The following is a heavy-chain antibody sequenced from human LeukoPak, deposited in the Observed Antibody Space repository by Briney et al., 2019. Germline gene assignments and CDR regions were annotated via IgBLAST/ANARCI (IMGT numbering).Heavy chain of an antibody. D-gene: IGHD6-13*01. CDR3: ASSFGQQLPPLH. CDR1: GGSISSYY. Sequence: SETLSLTCTVSGGSISSYYWSWIRQPPGKGLEWIGHIYYSGSTNYNPSLKSRVTISVDTSKNQFSLSLTSVTAADTAVYYCASSFGQQLPPLHWGQGTLVTVSS. CDR2: IYYSGST. V-gene: IGHV4-59*08. J-gene: IGHJ4*02.